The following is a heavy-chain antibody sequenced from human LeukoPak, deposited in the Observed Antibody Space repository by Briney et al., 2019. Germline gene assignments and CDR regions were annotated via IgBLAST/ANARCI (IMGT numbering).Heavy chain of an antibody. Sequence: GGSLRLSCSASGFTFSTYGMHWVRQGPGKGLEQVAAISTNGGITVYADSVKGRFTISRDNSKNTLYLQMSGLRAADTAVYYCVKASEHYDSWGQGTLVIVSS. CDR1: GFTFSTYG. CDR3: VKASEHYDS. V-gene: IGHV3-64D*06. CDR2: ISTNGGIT. D-gene: IGHD3-3*02. J-gene: IGHJ4*02.